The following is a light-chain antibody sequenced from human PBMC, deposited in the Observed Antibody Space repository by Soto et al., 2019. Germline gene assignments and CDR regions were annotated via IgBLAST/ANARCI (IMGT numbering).Light chain of an antibody. CDR3: QQYHTDWT. CDR1: TGIRTD. V-gene: IGKV1-6*01. J-gene: IGKJ1*01. CDR2: AAT. Sequence: IQMTQSPSSLSASVGDRVTITFRASTGIRTDLSWYQQKPGKVPKVLIYAATSLHSGVPSRFSGRGSGTEFTLTISSLQADDYATFYCQQYHTDWTFGQGTKVDIK.